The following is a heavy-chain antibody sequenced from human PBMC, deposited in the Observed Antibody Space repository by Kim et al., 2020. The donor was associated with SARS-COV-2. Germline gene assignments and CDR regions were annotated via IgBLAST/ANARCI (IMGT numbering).Heavy chain of an antibody. CDR3: ARVQYSSSWYYYYGMDV. V-gene: IGHV4-59*01. Sequence: LKSRVTISVDTSKNQFSLKLSSVTAADTAVYYCARVQYSSSWYYYYGMDVWGQGTTVTVSS. D-gene: IGHD6-13*01. J-gene: IGHJ6*02.